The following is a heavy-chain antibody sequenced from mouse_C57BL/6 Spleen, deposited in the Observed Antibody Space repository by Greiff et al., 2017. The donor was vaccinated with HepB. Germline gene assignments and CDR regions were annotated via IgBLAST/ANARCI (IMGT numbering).Heavy chain of an antibody. CDR2: IYPGDGDT. CDR3: ARGDDYSH. V-gene: IGHV1-82*01. Sequence: VQLQQSGPELVKPGASVKISCKASGYAFSSSWMNWVKQRPGKGLEWIGRIYPGDGDTNYNGKFKGKATLTADKSSSTAYMQLSSLTSEDSAVYFCARGDDYSHWGQGTSVTVSS. J-gene: IGHJ4*01. CDR1: GYAFSSSW. D-gene: IGHD2-4*01.